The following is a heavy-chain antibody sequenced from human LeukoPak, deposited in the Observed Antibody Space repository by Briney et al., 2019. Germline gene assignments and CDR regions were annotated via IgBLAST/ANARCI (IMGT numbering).Heavy chain of an antibody. Sequence: GGSLRLSCAASGFTFSSYGMHWVRQAPGKGLEWVAVIWYDGSNKYYADSVKGRFTIPRDNSKNTLYLQMNSLRAEDTAVYYCARDLRVAAAGSRYYGMDVWGQGTTVTVSS. CDR3: ARDLRVAAAGSRYYGMDV. J-gene: IGHJ6*02. V-gene: IGHV3-33*01. D-gene: IGHD6-13*01. CDR1: GFTFSSYG. CDR2: IWYDGSNK.